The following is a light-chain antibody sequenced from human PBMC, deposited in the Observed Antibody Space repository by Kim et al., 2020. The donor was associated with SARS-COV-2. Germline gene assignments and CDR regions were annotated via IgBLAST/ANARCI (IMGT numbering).Light chain of an antibody. J-gene: IGLJ1*01. V-gene: IGLV3-21*04. CDR2: YDK. Sequence: SYELTQPPSVSVAPRKTATITCGESNIATKSVHWYQQKPGQAPVLVIYYDKDRPSGIPERFSGSNSGNTATLTISRVEAGDEADYYCQVWDGRSDDSVFGPGTKVTVL. CDR1: NIATKS. CDR3: QVWDGRSDDSV.